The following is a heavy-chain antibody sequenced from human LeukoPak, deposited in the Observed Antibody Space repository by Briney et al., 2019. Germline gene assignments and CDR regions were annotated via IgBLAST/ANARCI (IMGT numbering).Heavy chain of an antibody. Sequence: GRSLRPSCAASGFTFSSYAMHWVRQAPGKGLEWVAVTSYDGSNKYYADSVKGRFTISRDNSKNTLYLQMNSLRAEDTAVYYCARDYGEGSFDYWGQGTLVTVSS. CDR2: TSYDGSNK. CDR1: GFTFSSYA. V-gene: IGHV3-30*01. CDR3: ARDYGEGSFDY. J-gene: IGHJ4*02. D-gene: IGHD3-10*01.